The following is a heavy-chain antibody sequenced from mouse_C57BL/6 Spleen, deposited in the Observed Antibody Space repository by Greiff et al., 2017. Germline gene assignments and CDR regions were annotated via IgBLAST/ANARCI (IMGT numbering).Heavy chain of an antibody. D-gene: IGHD1-1*01. CDR2: IDPSDSYT. J-gene: IGHJ1*03. CDR1: GYTFTSSW. V-gene: IGHV1-50*01. Sequence: QVQLQQPGAELVKPGASVKLSCKASGYTFTSSWMQWVKQRPGQGLEWIGEIDPSDSYTNYNQKFKGKATLTVDTSSSTAYMQLSSLTSEDSAVYYCARSDTTVVKWYFDVWGTGTTVTVSS. CDR3: ARSDTTVVKWYFDV.